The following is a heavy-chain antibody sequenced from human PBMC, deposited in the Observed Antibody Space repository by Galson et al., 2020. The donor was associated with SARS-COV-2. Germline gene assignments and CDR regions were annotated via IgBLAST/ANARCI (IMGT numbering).Heavy chain of an antibody. CDR2: IKQDGSEK. V-gene: IGHV3-7*01. CDR1: GFSLSSYW. J-gene: IGHJ4*02. Sequence: GGSLRLSCAASGFSLSSYWMSWVRQAPGKGLEWVANIKQDGSEKYYVDSVKGRFTISRDNVKNSLFLQMNSLRAEDTAVYYCTATNVAVAGYFWGQGTLGTVPS. D-gene: IGHD6-19*01. CDR3: TATNVAVAGYF.